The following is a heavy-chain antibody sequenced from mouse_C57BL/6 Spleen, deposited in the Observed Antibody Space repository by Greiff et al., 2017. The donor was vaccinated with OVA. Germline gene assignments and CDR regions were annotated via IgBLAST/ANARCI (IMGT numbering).Heavy chain of an antibody. V-gene: IGHV3-6*01. D-gene: IGHD1-1*01. J-gene: IGHJ2*01. CDR1: GYSITSGYY. CDR3: AKGYGSSFYY. CDR2: ISYDGSN. Sequence: EVKLMESGPGLVKPSQSLSLTCSVTGYSITSGYYWNWIRQFPGNKLEWMGYISYDGSNNYNPSLKNRISITRDTSKNQFFLKLNSVTTEDTATYYCAKGYGSSFYYWGQGTTLTVSS.